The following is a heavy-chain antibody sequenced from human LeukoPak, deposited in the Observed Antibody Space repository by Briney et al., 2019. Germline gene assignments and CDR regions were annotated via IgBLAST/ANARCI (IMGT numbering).Heavy chain of an antibody. CDR3: ARAARPLYYNDSSGSLSYGMDV. Sequence: SVKVSCKASGGTFSSYAISWVRQAPGQGLEWMGGIIPIFGTANYAQKFQGRVTITADESTSTAYMELSSLRSEDTAVYYCARAARPLYYNDSSGSLSYGMDVWGQGTTVTVSS. J-gene: IGHJ6*02. CDR1: GGTFSSYA. CDR2: IIPIFGTA. V-gene: IGHV1-69*13. D-gene: IGHD3-22*01.